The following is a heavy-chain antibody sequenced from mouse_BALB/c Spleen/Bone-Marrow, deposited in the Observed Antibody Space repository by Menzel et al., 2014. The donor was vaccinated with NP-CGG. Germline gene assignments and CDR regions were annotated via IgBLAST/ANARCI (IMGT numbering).Heavy chain of an antibody. CDR2: ISYSGST. V-gene: IGHV3-8*02. J-gene: IGHJ2*01. D-gene: IGHD2-1*01. CDR3: ARSRDYYGNSLDY. CDR1: GDSITSGY. Sequence: EVKVVESGPSLVKPSQTLSLPCSVTGDSITSGYWNWIRKFPGNKLEYMGYISYSGSTYYNPSLKSRISITRDTSKNQYYLQLNSVTTEDTATYYCARSRDYYGNSLDYWGQGTTLTVSS.